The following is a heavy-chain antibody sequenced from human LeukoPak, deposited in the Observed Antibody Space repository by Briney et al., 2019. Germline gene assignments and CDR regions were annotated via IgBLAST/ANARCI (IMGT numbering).Heavy chain of an antibody. D-gene: IGHD4-17*01. CDR3: ARGNGDYPSDSRSFDY. CDR2: IYYSGST. V-gene: IGHV4-59*08. Sequence: PSETLSLTCTVSGGSISSYLWSWIRQPPGKRLEWIGYIYYSGSTNYNPSLKSRVTISVDTSKNQFSLKLSSVTAADTAVYYCARGNGDYPSDSRSFDYWGQGTLVTVSS. J-gene: IGHJ4*02. CDR1: GGSISSYL.